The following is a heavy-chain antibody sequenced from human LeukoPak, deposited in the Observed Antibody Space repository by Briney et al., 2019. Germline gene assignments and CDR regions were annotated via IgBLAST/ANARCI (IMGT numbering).Heavy chain of an antibody. CDR3: ARVRIHRAVAY. CDR1: GYSFTTYS. CDR2: INPGDGTT. Sequence: ASVKVSCKASGYSFTTYSMHWVRQAPGQGLEWMGIINPGDGTTNFAQKFQGRVTMTRDTSTSTVYMELSSLRSEDTAVYSCARVRIHRAVAYWGQGTLVTVSS. J-gene: IGHJ4*02. V-gene: IGHV1-46*01. D-gene: IGHD2-21*01.